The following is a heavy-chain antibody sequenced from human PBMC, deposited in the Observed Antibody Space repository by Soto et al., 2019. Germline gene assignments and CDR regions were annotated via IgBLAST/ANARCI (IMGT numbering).Heavy chain of an antibody. V-gene: IGHV3-23*01. CDR3: AKETGYSYGFQPNALDV. J-gene: IGHJ6*02. D-gene: IGHD5-18*01. CDR1: GFTFSRYA. Sequence: GGSLRLACAGSGFTFSRYAMNWVRQAPGKGLEWVSIISSRGDRTSYAESVKGRFTISRDDSKNTLFLHMNSLGAEDTAVYYCAKETGYSYGFQPNALDVWGQGTTVTVSS. CDR2: ISSRGDRT.